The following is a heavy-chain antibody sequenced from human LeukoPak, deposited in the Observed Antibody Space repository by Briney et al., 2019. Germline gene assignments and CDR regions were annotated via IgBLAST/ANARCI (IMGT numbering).Heavy chain of an antibody. D-gene: IGHD3-3*01. J-gene: IGHJ4*02. CDR3: AKAPDFWSGYYLDY. CDR2: ISSSGSTI. V-gene: IGHV3-11*01. Sequence: GGSLRLSCAASGFTFSDYYMSWIRQAPGKGLEWVSYISSSGSTIYYADSVKGRFTISRDNSKNTLYLQMNSLRAEDTAVYYCAKAPDFWSGYYLDYWGQGTLVTVSS. CDR1: GFTFSDYY.